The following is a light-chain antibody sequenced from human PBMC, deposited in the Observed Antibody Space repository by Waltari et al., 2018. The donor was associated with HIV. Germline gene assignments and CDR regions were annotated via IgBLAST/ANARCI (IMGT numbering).Light chain of an antibody. Sequence: QSALTQPPSASASLGQTVTISCLGSSRDIGSYASVSWFQQLPHNAPTLLLYEVTKRPSGVPDRFSGSRSGNTAFLTVSGLQPNDTAAYFCSSYGDNNWVLFGGGTNLTVL. CDR2: EVT. CDR1: SRDIGSYAS. V-gene: IGLV2-8*01. CDR3: SSYGDNNWVL. J-gene: IGLJ2*01.